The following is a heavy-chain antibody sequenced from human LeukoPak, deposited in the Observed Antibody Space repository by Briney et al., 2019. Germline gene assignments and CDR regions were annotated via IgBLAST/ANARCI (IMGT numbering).Heavy chain of an antibody. Sequence: GSLRLSCAASGFTFSNFWMTWVRPAPGKGPEWLATIRQDGGDKWYVDSVKGRFTISRDNAKNSLYLQMNSLRAEDTAVYYCARYFDNTGYSWRRFDYWGQGALVTVSS. D-gene: IGHD3-22*01. CDR3: ARYFDNTGYSWRRFDY. CDR2: IRQDGGDK. V-gene: IGHV3-7*01. CDR1: GFTFSNFW. J-gene: IGHJ4*02.